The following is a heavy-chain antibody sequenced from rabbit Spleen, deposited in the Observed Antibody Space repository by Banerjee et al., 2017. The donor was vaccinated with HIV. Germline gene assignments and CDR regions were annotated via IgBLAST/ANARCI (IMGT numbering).Heavy chain of an antibody. CDR1: GFSFSNSYV. V-gene: IGHV1S45*01. J-gene: IGHJ4*01. D-gene: IGHD8-1*01. CDR2: IVTGDGNT. Sequence: QEQLEESGGGLVKPGASLTLTCTASGFSFSNSYVMCWVRQAPGKGLEWIGCIVTGDGNTYYATWATGRFTVSRTSSTTVTLQVTSLTAADTATYFCARAGSSDYTYFNLWGQGTLVTVS. CDR3: ARAGSSDYTYFNL.